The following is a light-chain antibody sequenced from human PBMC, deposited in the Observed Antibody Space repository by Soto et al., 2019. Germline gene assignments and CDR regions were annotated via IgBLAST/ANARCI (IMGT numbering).Light chain of an antibody. CDR2: KAS. J-gene: IGKJ1*01. CDR1: QSISSW. V-gene: IGKV1-5*03. CDR3: QHYNNYPWT. Sequence: DIQMTQSPSTLSASVGASVTITCRASQSISSWLAWYQQKPGKAPKVLIYKASSLESGVPSRFSGSGSGTEFTLTISSLQPDDFATYYCQHYNNYPWTFGQGTKVEIK.